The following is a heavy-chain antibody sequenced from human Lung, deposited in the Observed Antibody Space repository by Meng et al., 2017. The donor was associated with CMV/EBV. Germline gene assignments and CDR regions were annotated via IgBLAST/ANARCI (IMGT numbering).Heavy chain of an antibody. CDR2: SYGDDEK. CDR3: ARAAARPSDWFDP. J-gene: IGHJ5*02. Sequence: SLQKCGPTQVKPTQSLTLACTFSGFSLSTSGVGVVWIRQPPGKALVCLAISYGDDEKRYSPSLESRLTVTKDTSKNQVVLTMTNMVPVDTATYYCARAAARPSDWFDPWGQGTLVTVSS. D-gene: IGHD6-6*01. CDR1: GFSLSTSGVG. V-gene: IGHV2-5*02.